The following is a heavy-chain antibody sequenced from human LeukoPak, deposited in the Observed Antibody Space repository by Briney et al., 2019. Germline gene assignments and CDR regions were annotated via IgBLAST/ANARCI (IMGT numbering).Heavy chain of an antibody. CDR3: AREVAYYDY. D-gene: IGHD2-15*01. CDR1: GFTFSRFL. J-gene: IGHJ4*02. CDR2: ISSDGGAT. V-gene: IGHV3-64*01. Sequence: GGSLRLSCAASGFTFSRFLMHWVRQAPGKGLEYVSAISSDGGATYYANSVRGRFTISRDNSRNTLYLQMGSLRAEDMAMYYCAREVAYYDYWGQGTLVTVSS.